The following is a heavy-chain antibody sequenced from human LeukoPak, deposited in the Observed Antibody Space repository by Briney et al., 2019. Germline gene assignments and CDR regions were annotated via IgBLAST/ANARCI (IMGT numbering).Heavy chain of an antibody. Sequence: ASVKVSCKASGYTFTGYYMHWVRQAPGQGLEWMGWINPNSGGTNYAQKFQGRVTMTRDTSISTAYMELSRLRSDDTAVYCCARERGRAGTRRGDYYYGMDVWGQGTTVTVSS. CDR1: GYTFTGYY. CDR2: INPNSGGT. CDR3: ARERGRAGTRRGDYYYGMDV. V-gene: IGHV1-2*02. J-gene: IGHJ6*02. D-gene: IGHD1-7*01.